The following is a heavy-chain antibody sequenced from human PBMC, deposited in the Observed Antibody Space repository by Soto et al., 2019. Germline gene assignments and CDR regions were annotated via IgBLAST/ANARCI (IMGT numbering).Heavy chain of an antibody. V-gene: IGHV1-2*04. Sequence: ASVKVSFMASGYTFTGYYMHWVRPAPGQGLEWMGWINPNSGGTNYAQKFQGWVTMTRDTSISTAYMELSRLRSDDTAVYYCARGGSYYDSSGYWFDPWGQGTLVTVSS. CDR2: INPNSGGT. J-gene: IGHJ5*02. D-gene: IGHD3-22*01. CDR3: ARGGSYYDSSGYWFDP. CDR1: GYTFTGYY.